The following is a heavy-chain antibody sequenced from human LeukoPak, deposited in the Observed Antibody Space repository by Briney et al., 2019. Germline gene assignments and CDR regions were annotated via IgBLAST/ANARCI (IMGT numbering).Heavy chain of an antibody. CDR1: GFTSSSYA. CDR2: ISGSGGST. Sequence: GGSLRLSCAASGFTSSSYAMSWVRQAPGKGLEWVSAISGSGGSTYYADSVKGRFTISRDNARNSLYLQMNSLRAEDTAVYYCARDPYSGTYGDTYYYYMDVWGKGTTVTISS. V-gene: IGHV3-23*01. CDR3: ARDPYSGTYGDTYYYYMDV. J-gene: IGHJ6*03. D-gene: IGHD1-26*01.